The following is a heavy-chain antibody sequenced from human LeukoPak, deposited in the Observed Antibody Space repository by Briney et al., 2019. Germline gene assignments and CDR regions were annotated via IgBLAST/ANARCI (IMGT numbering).Heavy chain of an antibody. CDR1: GGSINSYY. CDR3: ASGDTIGVGFDI. J-gene: IGHJ3*02. CDR2: IYYSGST. Sequence: SETLSLTCTVSGGSINSYYWSWIRQTPGKGLEWIGYIYYSGSTNYNPSLKSRVTISVDTSKNQFSLKLSSVTAADTAVYYCASGDTIGVGFDIWGQGTMVTVSS. D-gene: IGHD2-15*01. V-gene: IGHV4-59*01.